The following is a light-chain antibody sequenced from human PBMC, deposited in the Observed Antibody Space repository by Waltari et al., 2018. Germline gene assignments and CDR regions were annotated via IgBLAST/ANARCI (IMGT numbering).Light chain of an antibody. J-gene: IGKJ2*01. CDR2: KVS. CDR1: QSLVHSDGNTY. V-gene: IGKV2-30*02. CDR3: MQGGRWTYT. Sequence: DVVMTQSPLSLPVTLGQPASISCRSSQSLVHSDGNTYLNWFHQRPGQSPRRLIYKVSNRDSGVPDRFSGSGSGTDFTLKISRVEAEDVGVYYCMQGGRWTYTFGQGTKLEIK.